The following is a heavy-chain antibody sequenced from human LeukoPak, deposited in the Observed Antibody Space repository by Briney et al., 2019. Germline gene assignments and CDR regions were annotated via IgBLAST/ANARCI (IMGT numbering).Heavy chain of an antibody. J-gene: IGHJ6*02. CDR3: ARDPGYSSGWYFYYYGMDV. CDR2: ISAYNGNT. D-gene: IGHD6-19*01. CDR1: GYTFTGYG. Sequence: ASVKVSCKASGYTFTGYGISWVRQAPGQGLEWMGWISAYNGNTNYAQKLQGRVTMTTDTSTSTAYMELRSLRSDDTAVYYCARDPGYSSGWYFYYYGMDVWGQGTTVTVSS. V-gene: IGHV1-18*01.